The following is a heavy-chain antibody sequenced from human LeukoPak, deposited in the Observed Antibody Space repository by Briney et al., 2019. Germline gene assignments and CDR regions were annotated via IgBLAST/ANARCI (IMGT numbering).Heavy chain of an antibody. J-gene: IGHJ6*02. CDR1: GGPISSYY. CDR3: ARKKYCSGGSCYAPQYYYYYGMDV. Sequence: SETLSLTCTVSGGPISSYYWSWIRQPAEKGLEWIGRIYTSGTTNYNPSLKSRVTMSVDTSKNQFSLKLSSVTAADTAVYYCARKKYCSGGSCYAPQYYYYYGMDVWGQGTTVTVSS. D-gene: IGHD2-15*01. V-gene: IGHV4-4*07. CDR2: IYTSGTT.